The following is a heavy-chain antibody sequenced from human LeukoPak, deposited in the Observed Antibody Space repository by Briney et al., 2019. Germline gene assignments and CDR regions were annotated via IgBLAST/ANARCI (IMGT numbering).Heavy chain of an antibody. Sequence: GGSLRLSCAATGFTFSTYGMHWARQAPGKGLEWVSYISSSSSTIYYADSVKGRFTISRDNAKNSLYLQMNSLRAEDTAVYYCARGDCSGGSCYLSLTTIDYWGQGTLVTVSS. CDR2: ISSSSSTI. CDR3: ARGDCSGGSCYLSLTTIDY. J-gene: IGHJ4*02. CDR1: GFTFSTYG. V-gene: IGHV3-48*01. D-gene: IGHD2-15*01.